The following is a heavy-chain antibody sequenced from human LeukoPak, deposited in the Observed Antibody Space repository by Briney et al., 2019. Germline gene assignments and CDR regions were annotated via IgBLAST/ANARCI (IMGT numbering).Heavy chain of an antibody. J-gene: IGHJ4*02. D-gene: IGHD2-2*01. CDR2: VRSSGSTI. CDR1: GFTFSDYY. Sequence: GGSLRLSCAASGFTFSDYYMSWIRHAPGKGLEGVSYVRSSGSTIYYADSVKGRFTISRDNAKNSLYLQMISLRAEDTAVYYGARADCSSTSWYEFDYWGQGTLVTVSS. V-gene: IGHV3-11*04. CDR3: ARADCSSTSWYEFDY.